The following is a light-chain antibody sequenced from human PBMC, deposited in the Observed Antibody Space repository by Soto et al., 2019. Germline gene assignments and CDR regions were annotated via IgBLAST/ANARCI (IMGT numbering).Light chain of an antibody. CDR3: QQYNSYPWA. CDR1: QSINRR. Sequence: DIQMTQSPSTLSASVGDRVTITCRASQSINRRLAWYQQKPGKAPNLLTYDASTLESGVPARFSGGDSGTEFTLTISSLQPDDFTTFYCQQYNSYPWAFGQGTKVEIK. J-gene: IGKJ1*01. V-gene: IGKV1-5*01. CDR2: DAS.